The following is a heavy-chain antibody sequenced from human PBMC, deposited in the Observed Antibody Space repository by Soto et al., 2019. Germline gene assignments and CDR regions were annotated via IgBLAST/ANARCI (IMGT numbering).Heavy chain of an antibody. Sequence: EVQLVESGGGLVKPGGSLRLSCAGSGFTFSSYTMNWVRQAPGKGLEWVASISGTSTYIHYADSVKGRFTISRDNAKKTLYLQMNRLRAEDTAVYYCARVIIVRRGYFDFWGQGTLVTVSS. D-gene: IGHD2-2*01. CDR3: ARVIIVRRGYFDF. J-gene: IGHJ4*02. CDR1: GFTFSSYT. V-gene: IGHV3-21*01. CDR2: ISGTSTYI.